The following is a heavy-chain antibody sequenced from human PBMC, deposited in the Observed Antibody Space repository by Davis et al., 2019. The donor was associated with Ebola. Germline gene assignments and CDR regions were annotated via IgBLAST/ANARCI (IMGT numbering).Heavy chain of an antibody. Sequence: ASVKVSCKASGYSFTTYAINWVRQAPGQGLEWMGWINTNTGNPTYAKGFTGRFVFSLDTSVNMAYLLINSLKTEDAAVYYCATLPDIWGQGTMVTVSS. J-gene: IGHJ3*02. CDR1: GYSFTTYA. V-gene: IGHV7-4-1*04. CDR3: ATLPDI. CDR2: INTNTGNP.